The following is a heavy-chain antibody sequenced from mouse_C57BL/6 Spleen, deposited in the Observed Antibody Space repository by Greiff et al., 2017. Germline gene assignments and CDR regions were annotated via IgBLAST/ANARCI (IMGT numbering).Heavy chain of an antibody. J-gene: IGHJ1*03. CDR3: ARGNYDYEGWYFDV. D-gene: IGHD2-4*01. CDR2: ISDGGSYT. CDR1: GFTFSSYA. Sequence: EVMLVESGGGLVKPGGSLKLSCAASGFTFSSYAMSWVRQTPEKRLEWVATISDGGSYTYYPDNVKGRFTISRDNAKNNLYLQMSHLKSEDTAMYYCARGNYDYEGWYFDVWGTGTTVTVSS. V-gene: IGHV5-4*03.